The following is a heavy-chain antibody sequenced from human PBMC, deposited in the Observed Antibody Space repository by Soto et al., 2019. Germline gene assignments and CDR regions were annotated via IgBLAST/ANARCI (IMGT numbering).Heavy chain of an antibody. Sequence: SETLSLTCAVSGGSISSSNWWSWVRQPPGKGLEWIGEIYHSGSTNYNPSLKSRVTISVDKSKNQFSLKLSSVTAADTAVYYCARYYYGSGSYYNNGFDPWGQGTLVTVSS. CDR3: ARYYYGSGSYYNNGFDP. D-gene: IGHD3-10*01. CDR1: GGSISSSNW. CDR2: IYHSGST. V-gene: IGHV4-4*02. J-gene: IGHJ5*02.